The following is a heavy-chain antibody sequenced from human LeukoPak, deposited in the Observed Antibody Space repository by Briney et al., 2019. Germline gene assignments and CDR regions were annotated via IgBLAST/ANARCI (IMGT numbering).Heavy chain of an antibody. CDR3: ARGSSSGWPRYWYFDL. Sequence: GGSLRLSCAASGFTFSSYWMSWVRQAPGKGLEWVANIKQDGSEKYYVDSVKGRFTISRDNAKNSLYLQMNSLRAEDTAVYYCARGSSSGWPRYWYFDLWGRGTLVTASS. D-gene: IGHD6-19*01. CDR2: IKQDGSEK. V-gene: IGHV3-7*01. J-gene: IGHJ2*01. CDR1: GFTFSSYW.